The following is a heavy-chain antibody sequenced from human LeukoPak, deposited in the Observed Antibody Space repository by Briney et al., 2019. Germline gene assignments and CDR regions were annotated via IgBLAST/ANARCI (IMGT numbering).Heavy chain of an antibody. Sequence: PSQTLSLTCTVSGGSITSGSYYWSWIRQPAGKGLEWIGRIYTSGSTNYNPSLKSRATISVDTSKNQFSLKLSSVTAADTAVYFCARSGSSGYYAFDIWGQGTMVTASS. CDR2: IYTSGST. J-gene: IGHJ3*02. D-gene: IGHD3-22*01. CDR1: GGSITSGSYY. V-gene: IGHV4-61*02. CDR3: ARSGSSGYYAFDI.